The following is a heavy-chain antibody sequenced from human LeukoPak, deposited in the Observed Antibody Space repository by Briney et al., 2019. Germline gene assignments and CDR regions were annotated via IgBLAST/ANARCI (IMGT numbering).Heavy chain of an antibody. V-gene: IGHV3-30*18. CDR3: AKAGYGGSSTTTYGDY. Sequence: GGSLRLSCAASGFTFSSYGMHWVRRAPGKGLEWVAIISHDGRSKYYADSVKGRFTISRDNSKNTLYLQMNSLRVEDTAVYYCAKAGYGGSSTTTYGDYWGQGTLVTVSS. D-gene: IGHD2-15*01. J-gene: IGHJ4*02. CDR2: ISHDGRSK. CDR1: GFTFSSYG.